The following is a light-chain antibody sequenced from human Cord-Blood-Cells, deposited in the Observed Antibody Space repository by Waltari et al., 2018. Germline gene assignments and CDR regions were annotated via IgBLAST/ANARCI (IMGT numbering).Light chain of an antibody. J-gene: IGKJ1*01. CDR3: QQYNSYSWT. CDR1: QSISSW. CDR2: KAS. Sequence: DLQMTPSPSTLSASVGDRVTITCRASQSISSWLAGYQQKPGKAPKLLIYKASSLESGVPSRFSGSGSGTEFTLTISSLQPDDFATYYCQQYNSYSWTFGQGTKVEIK. V-gene: IGKV1-5*03.